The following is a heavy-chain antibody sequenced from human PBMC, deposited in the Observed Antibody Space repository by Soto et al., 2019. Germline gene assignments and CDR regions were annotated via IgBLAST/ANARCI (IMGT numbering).Heavy chain of an antibody. D-gene: IGHD3-10*01. V-gene: IGHV4-59*01. CDR3: ARGSGFAGY. CDR2: ISYSGST. CDR1: GGSIRNYY. J-gene: IGHJ4*02. Sequence: SETLSLTCTVSGGSIRNYYWSWVRQPPGKGLEWIGYISYSGSTNYNPSLKSRVTISVDTSRNHFYLKLNFVIAADTAVYYCARGSGFAGYWGQGTLVTVSS.